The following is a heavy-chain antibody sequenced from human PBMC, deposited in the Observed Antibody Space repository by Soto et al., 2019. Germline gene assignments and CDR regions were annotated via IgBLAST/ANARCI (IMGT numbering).Heavy chain of an antibody. J-gene: IGHJ6*02. D-gene: IGHD3-3*01. Sequence: PGGSLRLSCAASGFTFSSYGMHWVRQAPGKGLEWVAVIWYDGSNKYYADSVKGRFTISRDNSKNTLYLQMNSLRAEDTAVYYCARDGRVNYDFWSGSYGMDVWGRGTTVTVSS. CDR3: ARDGRVNYDFWSGSYGMDV. CDR2: IWYDGSNK. CDR1: GFTFSSYG. V-gene: IGHV3-33*01.